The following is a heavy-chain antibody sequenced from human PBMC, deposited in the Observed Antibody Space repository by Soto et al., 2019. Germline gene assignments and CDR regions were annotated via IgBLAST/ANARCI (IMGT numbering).Heavy chain of an antibody. D-gene: IGHD3-3*01. CDR2: INHTGGT. Sequence: TSETLSLTCAVYGGSVNGYYWNWIRQPPGKGLEWIGEINHTGGTHYNPSLKSRVTMSVDTSKNQFSLRLSSVTVADTAIYYCATRITVFGLLIPPFDPWGQGTQVTVSS. CDR1: GGSVNGYY. CDR3: ATRITVFGLLIPPFDP. J-gene: IGHJ5*02. V-gene: IGHV4-34*01.